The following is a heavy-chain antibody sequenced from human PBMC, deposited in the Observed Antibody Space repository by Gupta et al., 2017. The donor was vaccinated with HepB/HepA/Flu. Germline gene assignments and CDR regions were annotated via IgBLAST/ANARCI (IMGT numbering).Heavy chain of an antibody. CDR1: GFTFSSYE. J-gene: IGHJ3*02. CDR2: ISSSGSTI. Sequence: EVQLVESGGGLVQPGGSLRLSCAASGFTFSSYEMNWVRQAPGKGLEWVSYISSSGSTIYDADAVKGRFTISRDNAKNALYLQMKRMRAEDTDVYYFARMGASTSDAFDIGGQGTMVTVSS. V-gene: IGHV3-48*03. CDR3: ARMGASTSDAFDI. D-gene: IGHD1-26*01.